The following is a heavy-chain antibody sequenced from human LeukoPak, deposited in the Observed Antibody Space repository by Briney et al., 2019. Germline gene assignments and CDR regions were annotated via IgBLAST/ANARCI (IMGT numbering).Heavy chain of an antibody. CDR1: GYTFTSYG. Sequence: ASVKVSCKASGYTFTSYGISWVRQAPGQGLEWMGWISTYNGNTNYARKLQGRVTMTTDTSTSTAYMELRSLRSDDTAVYYCARSYDFWSGYYPPYAFDIWGQGTMVTVSS. V-gene: IGHV1-18*01. D-gene: IGHD3-3*01. J-gene: IGHJ3*02. CDR2: ISTYNGNT. CDR3: ARSYDFWSGYYPPYAFDI.